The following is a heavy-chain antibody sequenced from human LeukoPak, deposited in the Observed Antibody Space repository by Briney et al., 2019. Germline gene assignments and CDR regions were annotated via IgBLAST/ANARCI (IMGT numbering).Heavy chain of an antibody. J-gene: IGHJ4*02. D-gene: IGHD2-2*01. V-gene: IGHV3-33*01. Sequence: PGGSLRLFCVTSGFIFSSYGIHWVRQAPGKGLEWVAWHFASNKYYAESVRGRFTMSRDNSKSTLYLQMDSLRVEDTAVYYCARDLCSTTSCFDYWGQGTLVSVSS. CDR1: GFIFSSYG. CDR2: HFASNK. CDR3: ARDLCSTTSCFDY.